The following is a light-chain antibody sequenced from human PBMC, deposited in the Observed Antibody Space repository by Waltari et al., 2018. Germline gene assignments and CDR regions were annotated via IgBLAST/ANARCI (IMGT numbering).Light chain of an antibody. J-gene: IGLJ2*01. CDR3: QSYDSSPYVV. CDR1: SPNIGAASA. V-gene: IGLV1-40*01. CDR2: GND. Sequence: QSVLTQPTSVSGAPGQRITISCTGSSPNIGAASALPWYQQLPGTAPKLLIYGNDNRPSGVPDRFSGSKSGTSASLAITGLQAEDEADYYCQSYDSSPYVVFGAGTKVTVL.